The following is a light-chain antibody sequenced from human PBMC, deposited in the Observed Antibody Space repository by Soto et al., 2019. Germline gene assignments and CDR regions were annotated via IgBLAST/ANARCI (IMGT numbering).Light chain of an antibody. V-gene: IGKV3-15*01. CDR2: GAS. CDR1: QSVSSN. Sequence: EIVMTQSPATLSVSPVDRATFSCRASQSVSSNLAWYQQKPGQAPRLLIYGASIRATGIPARFSGSGSGTEFTLTISTLQSEDFAIYYCQQRSNRPPGITFGQGTRLEIK. CDR3: QQRSNRPPGIT. J-gene: IGKJ5*01.